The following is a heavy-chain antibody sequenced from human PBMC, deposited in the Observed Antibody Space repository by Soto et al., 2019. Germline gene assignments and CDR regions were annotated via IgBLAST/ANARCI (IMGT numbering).Heavy chain of an antibody. Sequence: QVQLVQSGAEVKKPGSSVKVSCKASGGTFSSYAISWVRQAPGQGLEWMGGVIPIFVTANYAQKFQARVTITADESTSTAYMELSSLRSEDTAVYYCARHDVVVPAAMAYYYYGMDVWGQGTTVTVSS. CDR3: ARHDVVVPAAMAYYYYGMDV. V-gene: IGHV1-69*01. D-gene: IGHD2-2*01. CDR2: VIPIFVTA. CDR1: GGTFSSYA. J-gene: IGHJ6*02.